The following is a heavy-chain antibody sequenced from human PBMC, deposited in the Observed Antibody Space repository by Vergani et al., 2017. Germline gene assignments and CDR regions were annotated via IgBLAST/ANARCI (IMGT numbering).Heavy chain of an antibody. CDR2: IIPIFGTA. CDR1: GGTFSSYA. Sequence: QVQLVQSGAEVKKPGSSVKVSCKASGGTFSSYAISWVRQAPGQGLEWMGRIIPIFGTANYEQKFQGRVTITADESTSTAYMELSSLRSEDTAVYYCAGDRGYSSSWYGWFDPWGQGTLVTVSS. CDR3: AGDRGYSSSWYGWFDP. J-gene: IGHJ5*02. V-gene: IGHV1-69*13. D-gene: IGHD6-13*01.